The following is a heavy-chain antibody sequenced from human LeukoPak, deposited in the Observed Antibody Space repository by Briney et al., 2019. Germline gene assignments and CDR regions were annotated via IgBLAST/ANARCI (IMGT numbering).Heavy chain of an antibody. CDR2: ISAYNGNT. V-gene: IGHV1-18*01. D-gene: IGHD2-2*01. CDR1: GYTFTSYG. CDR3: ARDLGQLLRRRGFDP. Sequence: ASVKVSCKASGYTFTSYGISWVRQAPGQGLEWMGWISAYNGNTNYAQKLQGRVTMTTDTSTSTAYMELRSLRSDDTAVYYCARDLGQLLRRRGFDPWGQGTLVTVSS. J-gene: IGHJ5*02.